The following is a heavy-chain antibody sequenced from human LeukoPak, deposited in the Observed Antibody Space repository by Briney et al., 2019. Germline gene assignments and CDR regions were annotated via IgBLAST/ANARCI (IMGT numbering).Heavy chain of an antibody. V-gene: IGHV4-34*01. CDR3: ARDGTARDAFDI. D-gene: IGHD6-6*01. CDR1: GGSFSGYY. CDR2: INHSGST. Sequence: SETLSLTCAVYGGSFSGYYWSWIRQPPGKGLEWIGEINHSGSTNYNPSLKSRVTMSVDTSKNQFSLKLSSVTAADTAVYYCARDGTARDAFDIWGQGTMVTVSS. J-gene: IGHJ3*02.